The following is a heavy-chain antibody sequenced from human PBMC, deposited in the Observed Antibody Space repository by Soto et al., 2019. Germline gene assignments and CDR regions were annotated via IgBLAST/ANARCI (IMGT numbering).Heavy chain of an antibody. D-gene: IGHD6-6*01. J-gene: IGHJ4*02. V-gene: IGHV4-34*01. CDR2: INHSGST. CDR1: GGSFSGYY. CDR3: ARGRRGIAAQDY. Sequence: SETLSLTCAVYGGSFSGYYWSWIRQPPGKGLEWIGEINHSGSTNYNPSLKSRVTISVDTSKNQFSLKLSSVTAADTAVHYCARGRRGIAAQDYWGQGTLVTVSS.